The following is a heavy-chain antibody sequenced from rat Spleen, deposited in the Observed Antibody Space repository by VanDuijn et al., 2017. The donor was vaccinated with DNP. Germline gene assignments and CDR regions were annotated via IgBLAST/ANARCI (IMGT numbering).Heavy chain of an antibody. CDR1: GYTFTSYY. D-gene: IGHD1-4*01. Sequence: QVQLQQSGAELAKPGSSVKISCKASGYTFTSYYIAWIKQATGQGLEYIGYIYTGSGGTNYNEKFKGKATLTVAKSSSTAFMHLSSLTPDDSAVYYCARRRLPYWYFDFWGPGTMVTVSS. CDR2: IYTGSGGT. J-gene: IGHJ1*01. V-gene: IGHV1-43*01. CDR3: ARRRLPYWYFDF.